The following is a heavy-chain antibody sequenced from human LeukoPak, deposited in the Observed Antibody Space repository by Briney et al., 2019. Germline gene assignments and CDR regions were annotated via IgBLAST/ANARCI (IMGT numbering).Heavy chain of an antibody. J-gene: IGHJ5*02. CDR2: ISGSGGST. CDR1: GFAFSGHD. V-gene: IGHV3-23*01. D-gene: IGHD2/OR15-2a*01. Sequence: GSLRLSCAASGFAFSGHDMHWVRQAPGKGLEWGSAISGSGGSTYYADSVKGRFTITRDNSKSTLFLQMNSLRAEDTAIYYCAKDRVSPGFNLFDPWGQGTLVTVSS. CDR3: AKDRVSPGFNLFDP.